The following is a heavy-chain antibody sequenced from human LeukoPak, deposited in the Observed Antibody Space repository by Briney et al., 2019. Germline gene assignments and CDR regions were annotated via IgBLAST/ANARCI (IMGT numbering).Heavy chain of an antibody. V-gene: IGHV4-34*01. CDR2: INHSGST. Sequence: PSETLSLTCAVYGGSFSGYYWSWIRQPPGKGLEWIGEINHSGSTNYNPSLKSRVTISVDTSKNQFSLKLSSVTAADTAVYYCASLGTLGRDYWGQGTLVTVSS. CDR3: ASLGTLGRDY. CDR1: GGSFSGYY. J-gene: IGHJ4*02. D-gene: IGHD1-1*01.